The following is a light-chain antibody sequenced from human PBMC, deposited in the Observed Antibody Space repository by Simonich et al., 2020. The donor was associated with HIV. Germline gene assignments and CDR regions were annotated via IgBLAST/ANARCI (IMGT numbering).Light chain of an antibody. J-gene: IGLJ2*01. CDR2: RDK. Sequence: QSVLMQPPSVSGAPGPRVTISCTGSSSNIGAGDDVHWYQQLPGAAHKLLIYRDKNRPSGVPDRFSGSKSGTSASLAITGLQAEDEANYYCQSYDSSLSGDVVFGGGTKLTVL. V-gene: IGLV1-40*01. CDR3: QSYDSSLSGDVV. CDR1: SSNIGAGDD.